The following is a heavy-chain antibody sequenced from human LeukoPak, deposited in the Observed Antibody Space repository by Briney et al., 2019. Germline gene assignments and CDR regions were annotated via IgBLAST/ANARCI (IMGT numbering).Heavy chain of an antibody. Sequence: SVKVSCKASGGTFSSYAISWVRQAPGQGLEWVGGIIPIFGTANYAQKFQGRVTITADESTSTAYMELSSLRSEDTAVYYCTFDSSGHFGSPTSNDAFDIWGQGTMVTVSS. J-gene: IGHJ3*02. CDR2: IIPIFGTA. D-gene: IGHD3-22*01. V-gene: IGHV1-69*13. CDR1: GGTFSSYA. CDR3: TFDSSGHFGSPTSNDAFDI.